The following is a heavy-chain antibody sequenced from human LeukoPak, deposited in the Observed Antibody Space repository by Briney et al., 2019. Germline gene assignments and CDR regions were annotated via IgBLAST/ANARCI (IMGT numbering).Heavy chain of an antibody. CDR1: GGSISSGDYY. CDR3: ARAVGTRDTAMVNYFDY. Sequence: PSETLSLTCTVSGGSISSGDYYWSWIRQHPGKGLEWIGYIYYSGSTYYNPSLKSRVTISVDTSKNQFSLKLSSVTAADTAVYYCARAVGTRDTAMVNYFDYWGQGTLVTVSS. CDR2: IYYSGST. J-gene: IGHJ4*02. D-gene: IGHD5-18*01. V-gene: IGHV4-30-4*01.